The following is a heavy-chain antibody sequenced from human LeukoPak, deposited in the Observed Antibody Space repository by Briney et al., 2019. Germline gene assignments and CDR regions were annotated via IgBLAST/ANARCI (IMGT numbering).Heavy chain of an antibody. CDR1: GFTFSSYG. J-gene: IGHJ3*02. D-gene: IGHD3-22*01. Sequence: RPGGSLRLSCAASGFTFSSYGMHWVRQAPGKGLEWVAVISYDGSNKYYADSVKGRFTISRDNSKNTLYLQMNSLRAEDTAVYYCAKGLRIVVVPPDAFDIWGQGTMVTVSS. CDR2: ISYDGSNK. CDR3: AKGLRIVVVPPDAFDI. V-gene: IGHV3-30*18.